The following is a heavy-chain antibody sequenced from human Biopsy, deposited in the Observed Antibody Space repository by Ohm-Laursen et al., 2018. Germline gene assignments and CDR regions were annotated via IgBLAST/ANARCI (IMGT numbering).Heavy chain of an antibody. CDR2: IRSKVNNYAT. V-gene: IGHV3-73*01. D-gene: IGHD4-23*01. J-gene: IGHJ4*02. CDR3: TTYDNSGDYRDY. Sequence: SLRLSCAASGFTFGDSAMHWVRQASGKGLEWIGRIRSKVNNYATPYAASVTGRFTISRDDSKNTAYLQMNSLKTEDTAVYYCTTYDNSGDYRDYWGQGTQVTVSS. CDR1: GFTFGDSA.